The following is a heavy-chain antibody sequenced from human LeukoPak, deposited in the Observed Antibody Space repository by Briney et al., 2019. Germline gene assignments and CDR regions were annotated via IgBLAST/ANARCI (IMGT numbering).Heavy chain of an antibody. V-gene: IGHV4-39*01. CDR2: IYYSGST. J-gene: IGHJ4*02. CDR3: ARGLLPPYY. CDR1: GGSISSSSYY. D-gene: IGHD2-15*01. Sequence: SETLSLTCTVSGGSISSSSYYWGWIRQPPGKGLEWIGSIYYSGSTYYNPSLKGRVTISVDTSKNQFSLKLSSVTAADTAVYYCARGLLPPYYWGQGTLVTVSS.